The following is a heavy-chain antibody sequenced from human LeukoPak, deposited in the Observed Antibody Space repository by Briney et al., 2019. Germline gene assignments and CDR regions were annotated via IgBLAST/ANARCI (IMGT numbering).Heavy chain of an antibody. CDR1: GYTLTGYY. Sequence: ASVKVSCKASGYTLTGYYMHWVRQAPGQRPEWMGWISPNSDDKRYAQKFQGRVTMTRDTSISTAYMELRRLRTDDTAVYYCASGEFGSGDYVPFDPWGQGTLVTVSS. D-gene: IGHD4-17*01. CDR3: ASGEFGSGDYVPFDP. CDR2: ISPNSDDK. J-gene: IGHJ5*02. V-gene: IGHV1-2*02.